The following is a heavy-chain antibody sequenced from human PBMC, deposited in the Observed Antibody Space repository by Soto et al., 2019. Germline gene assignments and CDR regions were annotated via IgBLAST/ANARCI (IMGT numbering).Heavy chain of an antibody. D-gene: IGHD3-9*01. V-gene: IGHV4-59*08. CDR3: ARLNYDILTGSASHMDV. Sequence: SETLSLTCTVSGGSISSYYWSWIRQTPGKGLEWIGYIYYSGSTNYNPSLKSRVTISVDTSKNQFSLKLSSVTAADTAVYYCARLNYDILTGSASHMDVWGKGTTVTVSS. CDR1: GGSISSYY. J-gene: IGHJ6*03. CDR2: IYYSGST.